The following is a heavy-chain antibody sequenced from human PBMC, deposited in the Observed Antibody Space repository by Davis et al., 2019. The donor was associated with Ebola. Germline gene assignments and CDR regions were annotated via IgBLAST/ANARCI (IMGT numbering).Heavy chain of an antibody. Sequence: AASVKVSCKASGYTFTGYYMHWVRQAPGQGLEWMGWINPNSGGTNYAQKFQGRVTMTRDTSISTAYMALSRLRSDDTAVYYCARDCDDSSGYDAFDIWGQGTMVTVSS. V-gene: IGHV1-2*02. CDR1: GYTFTGYY. D-gene: IGHD3-22*01. CDR2: INPNSGGT. J-gene: IGHJ3*02. CDR3: ARDCDDSSGYDAFDI.